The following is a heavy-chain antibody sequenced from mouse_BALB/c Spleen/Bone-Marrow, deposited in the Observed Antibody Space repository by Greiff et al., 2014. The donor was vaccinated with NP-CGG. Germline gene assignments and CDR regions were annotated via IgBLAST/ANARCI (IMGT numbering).Heavy chain of an antibody. CDR1: GFTFSNYW. Sequence: EVMLVESGGGLVQPGGSMKLSCVASGFTFSNYWMNWVRQSPEKGLEWVAEIRLKSNNYATHYAESVKGRFTISRDDPKSSVYLQMNNLRAEDTGIYYCTRRDYDLFGYWGQGTLVTVSA. D-gene: IGHD2-4*01. J-gene: IGHJ3*01. V-gene: IGHV6-6*02. CDR2: IRLKSNNYAT. CDR3: TRRDYDLFGY.